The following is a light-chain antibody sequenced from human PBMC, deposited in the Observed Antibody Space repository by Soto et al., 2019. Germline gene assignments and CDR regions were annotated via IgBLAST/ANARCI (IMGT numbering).Light chain of an antibody. V-gene: IGLV2-14*03. CDR2: DVS. J-gene: IGLJ1*01. CDR1: SSDFGNYNS. CDR3: TSYTSSKNYV. Sequence: QSALTQPASVSGSPGQSITISCTGTSSDFGNYNSVSWYQHHPGKAPKLVIYDVSNRPSGVSNRFSGSKSGNTASLTISGLQAEDEADYYCTSYTSSKNYVFGTGTKVTVL.